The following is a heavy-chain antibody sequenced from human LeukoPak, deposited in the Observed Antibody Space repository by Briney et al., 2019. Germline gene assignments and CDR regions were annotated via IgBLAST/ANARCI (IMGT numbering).Heavy chain of an antibody. V-gene: IGHV1-69*04. CDR1: GYTFTSYA. D-gene: IGHD5-24*01. CDR2: IIPILGIA. CDR3: ARDQEMATITPSYFDY. J-gene: IGHJ4*02. Sequence: GASVKVSCKASGYTFTSYAISWVRQAPGQGLEWMGRIIPILGIANYAQKFQGRVTITADKSTSTAYMELSSLRSEDTAVYYCARDQEMATITPSYFDYWGQGTLVTVSS.